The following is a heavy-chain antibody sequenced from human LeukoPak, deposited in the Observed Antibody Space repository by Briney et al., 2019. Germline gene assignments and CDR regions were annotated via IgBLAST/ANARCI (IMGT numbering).Heavy chain of an antibody. V-gene: IGHV4-31*03. D-gene: IGHD5-12*01. J-gene: IGHJ6*02. CDR1: GGSLSSGGYY. CDR3: ARDPKGVATSYGMDV. Sequence: PSETLSLTCTVSGGSLSSGGYYWGWIRQHPGKGLEWIGYIYYSGSTYYNPSLKSRVTISVDTSKNQFSLKLSSVTAADTAVYYCARDPKGVATSYGMDVWGQGTTVTVSS. CDR2: IYYSGST.